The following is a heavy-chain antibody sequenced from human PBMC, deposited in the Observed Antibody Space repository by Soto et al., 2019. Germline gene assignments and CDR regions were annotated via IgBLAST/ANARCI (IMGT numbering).Heavy chain of an antibody. CDR3: ARADRYTYGVDV. J-gene: IGHJ6*02. Sequence: PARGLEWMGRFDPSDSYVNYSPSFQGHVTISADRSTNTAYLHWNSLQASDTAFYYCARADRYTYGVDVWGQGTAVTVSS. CDR2: FDPSDSYV. D-gene: IGHD5-18*01. V-gene: IGHV5-10-1*01.